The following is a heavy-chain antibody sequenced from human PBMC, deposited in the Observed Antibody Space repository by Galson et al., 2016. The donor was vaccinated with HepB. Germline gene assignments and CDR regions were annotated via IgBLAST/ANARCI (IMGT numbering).Heavy chain of an antibody. CDR1: GFTFSTYG. D-gene: IGHD5/OR15-5a*01. Sequence: SLRLSCAASGFTFSTYGMHWVRQAPGKGLEWVAFITNDGSNVYYADSVKGRFTISRDNSRNTLYLQMNSLRAEDTAVYSCAKEQRPCVTNDAFDVWGQGTMVTVSS. J-gene: IGHJ3*01. CDR2: ITNDGSNV. V-gene: IGHV3-30*18. CDR3: AKEQRPCVTNDAFDV.